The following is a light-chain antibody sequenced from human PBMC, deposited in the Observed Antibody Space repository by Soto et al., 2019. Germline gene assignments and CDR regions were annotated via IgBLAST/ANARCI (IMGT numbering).Light chain of an antibody. V-gene: IGKV1-27*01. CDR1: QGISNY. CDR3: QNYNSPPLT. CDR2: AAS. Sequence: DIQMTQSPSSLSASVEDRVTITCRASQGISNYLAWYQQKPGKVPKLLIFAASTLQSGVPSRFSGSGSETDFTLTISSLQPEDVATYYCQNYNSPPLTFGPGNKVDIK. J-gene: IGKJ3*01.